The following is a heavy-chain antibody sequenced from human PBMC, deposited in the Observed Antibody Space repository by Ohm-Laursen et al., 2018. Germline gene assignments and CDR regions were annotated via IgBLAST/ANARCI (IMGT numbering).Heavy chain of an antibody. CDR2: IKQDGGQQ. Sequence: SLRLSCAASGFIFSSYNMNWVRQAPGKGLEWVANIKQDGGQQYYVDSVKGRFTISRDNAKNSLYLQMNSLRAEDTAVYYCARDDYDSSGSLSDPWGQGTLVTVSS. J-gene: IGHJ5*02. CDR1: GFIFSSYN. D-gene: IGHD3-22*01. CDR3: ARDDYDSSGSLSDP. V-gene: IGHV3-7*01.